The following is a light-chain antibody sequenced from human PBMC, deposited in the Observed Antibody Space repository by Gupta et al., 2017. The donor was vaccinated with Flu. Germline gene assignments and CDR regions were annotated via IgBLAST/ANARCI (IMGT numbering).Light chain of an antibody. CDR2: YGS. J-gene: IGLJ3*02. V-gene: IGLV3-21*02. CDR3: YVWGSSSEHRGV. CDR1: NIVSKS. Sequence: QTARITCGGNNIVSKSVHRYQQKPGQAPVLVVMYGSDRPSGMADRCSCATTGDTATPMTSSVEAGDEADDYCYVWGSSSEHRGVFGGGTKLTVL.